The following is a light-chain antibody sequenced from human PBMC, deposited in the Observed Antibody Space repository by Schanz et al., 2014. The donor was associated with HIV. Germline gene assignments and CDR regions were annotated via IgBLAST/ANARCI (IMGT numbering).Light chain of an antibody. CDR1: QSVKSNF. CDR2: GAS. CDR3: LQHNNWPWT. V-gene: IGKV3D-20*02. Sequence: EIVLTQSPGTLSLSPGERGTLSCRASQSVKSNFIGWYQQKPGQAPRLLIFGASNRATGIPDRFSGGVSGTDFTLTISRVEPEDFAVYYCLQHNNWPWTFGQGTKVEIK. J-gene: IGKJ1*01.